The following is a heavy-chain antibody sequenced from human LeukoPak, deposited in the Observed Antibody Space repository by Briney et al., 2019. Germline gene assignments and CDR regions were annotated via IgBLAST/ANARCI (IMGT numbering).Heavy chain of an antibody. CDR1: GFTFSSYS. J-gene: IGHJ3*02. V-gene: IGHV3-21*01. CDR2: ISSSGSYI. Sequence: GGSLRFSCAASGFTFSSYSMNWVRQAPGKGLEWVSSISSSGSYIYYADSVKGRFTISRDNAKNSLYLQMNSLRAEDTAVYYCARDYSGYDYEAFDIWGQGTMVTVSS. D-gene: IGHD5-12*01. CDR3: ARDYSGYDYEAFDI.